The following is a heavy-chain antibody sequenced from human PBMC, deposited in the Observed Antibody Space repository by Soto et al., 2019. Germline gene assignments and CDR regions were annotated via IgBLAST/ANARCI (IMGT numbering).Heavy chain of an antibody. CDR3: ARTPETSGYYYYFDY. V-gene: IGHV3-30-3*01. D-gene: IGHD3-22*01. Sequence: GGSVRLSCAASGFTFSYYAMHWVRQAPGKGLEWVALISYSGNNKYYADSVKGRFTISRDNSENTLYLQMNSLGAEDTAIYYCARTPETSGYYYYFDYWGQGTLVTVSS. CDR1: GFTFSYYA. J-gene: IGHJ4*02. CDR2: ISYSGNNK.